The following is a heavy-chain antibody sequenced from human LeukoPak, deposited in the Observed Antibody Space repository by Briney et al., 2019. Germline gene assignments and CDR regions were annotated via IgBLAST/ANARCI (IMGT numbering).Heavy chain of an antibody. D-gene: IGHD1-26*01. Sequence: SETLSLTCTVSGGSISSYYWSWIRQPPGKGLEWIGYIYYSGSTNYNPSLKSRVTISVDTSKNQFSLKLSSVTAADTAVYYCARDLGGSYFPDAFDIWGQGTMVTVSS. CDR1: GGSISSYY. V-gene: IGHV4-59*01. J-gene: IGHJ3*02. CDR3: ARDLGGSYFPDAFDI. CDR2: IYYSGST.